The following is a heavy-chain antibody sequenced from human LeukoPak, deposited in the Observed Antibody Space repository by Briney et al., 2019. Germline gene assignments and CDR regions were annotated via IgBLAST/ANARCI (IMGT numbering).Heavy chain of an antibody. V-gene: IGHV4-30-4*01. CDR3: ARERYYSGAFDI. CDR2: IYYSGST. J-gene: IGHJ3*02. CDR1: GGSISSGDYY. Sequence: SETLSLTCTVSGGSISSGDYYWSWIRQPQGKGREWIGYIYYSGSTYYNPSLKSRVTISVDTSKNQFSLKLTSVTAADTAVYYCARERYYSGAFDIWGQGTMVTVSS. D-gene: IGHD3-10*01.